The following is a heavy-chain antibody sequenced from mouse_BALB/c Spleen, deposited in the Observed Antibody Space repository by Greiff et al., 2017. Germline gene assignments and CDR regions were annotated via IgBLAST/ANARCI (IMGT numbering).Heavy chain of an antibody. J-gene: IGHJ2*01. D-gene: IGHD2-1*01. CDR3: ARGDYGNYDY. V-gene: IGHV5-4*02. Sequence: EVQLQESGGGLVKPGGSLKLSCAASGFTFSDYYMYWVRQTPEKRLEWVATISDGGSYTYYPDSVKGRFTISRDNAKNNLYLQMSSLKSEDTAMYYCARGDYGNYDYWGQGTTLTVSS. CDR2: ISDGGSYT. CDR1: GFTFSDYY.